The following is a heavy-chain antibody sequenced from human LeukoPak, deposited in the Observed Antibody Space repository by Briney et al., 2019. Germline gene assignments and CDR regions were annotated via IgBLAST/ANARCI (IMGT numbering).Heavy chain of an antibody. Sequence: GGSLRLSCAASGFTFSSYWMHWVRQAPGKGLVWVSRINSDGSSTSYADSVKGRFTISRDNAKNTLYLQMNSLRAEDTAVYYCARIGSGSYGADPWGQGTLVTVSS. V-gene: IGHV3-74*01. CDR2: INSDGSST. CDR1: GFTFSSYW. D-gene: IGHD3-10*01. J-gene: IGHJ5*02. CDR3: ARIGSGSYGADP.